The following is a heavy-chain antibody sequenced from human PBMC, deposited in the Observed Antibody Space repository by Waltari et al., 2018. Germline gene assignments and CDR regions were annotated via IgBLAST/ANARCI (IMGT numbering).Heavy chain of an antibody. D-gene: IGHD1-26*01. CDR1: GYPFNNYG. V-gene: IGHV3-30*18. CDR2: ISSDGSGK. J-gene: IGHJ5*02. CDR3: AKAGGIYNYPLDP. Sequence: QVEESGGGVVQPGGSLRLSCVASGYPFNNYGMHWVRQAPGKGLGWLAVISSDGSGKYYADSVKGRVTMSRDNSKNMVYLQMNSLRPEDTAVYYCAKAGGIYNYPLDPWGQGTLVTVSS.